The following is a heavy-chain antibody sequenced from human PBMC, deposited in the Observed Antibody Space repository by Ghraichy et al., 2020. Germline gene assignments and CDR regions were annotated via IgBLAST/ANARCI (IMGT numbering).Heavy chain of an antibody. CDR3: ARDAPPRGVERAFDI. Sequence: SETLSLTCTVSGGSNSSYYWSWIRQPPGKGLEWIGYIYYSGSTNYNPSLKSRVTISVDTSKNQFSLKLSSVTAADTAVYYCARDAPPRGVERAFDIWGQGTMVTVSS. D-gene: IGHD1-1*01. CDR2: IYYSGST. V-gene: IGHV4-59*01. J-gene: IGHJ3*02. CDR1: GGSNSSYY.